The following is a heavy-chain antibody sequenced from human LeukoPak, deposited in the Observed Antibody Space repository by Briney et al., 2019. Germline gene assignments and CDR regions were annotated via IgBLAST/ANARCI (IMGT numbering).Heavy chain of an antibody. J-gene: IGHJ4*02. V-gene: IGHV1-8*03. Sequence: ASVKVSCKASGYTFTGYYMHWVRQAPGQALEWMGWMNPNSGNTGYAQKFQGRVTITRNTSISTAYMELSSLRSEDTAVYYCAREKSIAAAGNGGGFDYWGQGTLVTVSS. CDR3: AREKSIAAAGNGGGFDY. CDR2: MNPNSGNT. CDR1: GYTFTGYY. D-gene: IGHD6-13*01.